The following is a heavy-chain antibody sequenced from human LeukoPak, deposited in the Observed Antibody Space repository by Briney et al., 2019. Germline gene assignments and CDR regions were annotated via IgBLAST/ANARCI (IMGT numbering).Heavy chain of an antibody. V-gene: IGHV4-59*01. D-gene: IGHD2-21*02. CDR3: ARAVGDDDAFDI. CDR1: GGSISSYY. J-gene: IGHJ3*02. CDR2: IYYSGST. Sequence: SETLSLTRTVSGGSISSYYWSWVRQPPGKGLEWIGYIYYSGSTNYNPSLKSRVTISVDTSKNQFSLKLSSVTAADTAVYYCARAVGDDDAFDIWGQGTMVTVSS.